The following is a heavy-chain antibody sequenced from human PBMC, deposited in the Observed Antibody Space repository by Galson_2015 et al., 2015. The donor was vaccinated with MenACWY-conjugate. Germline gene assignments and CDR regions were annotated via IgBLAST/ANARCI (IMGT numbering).Heavy chain of an antibody. J-gene: IGHJ6*02. CDR1: GFTFSDYY. CDR2: ISSSSSYT. V-gene: IGHV3-11*03. Sequence: SLRLSCAASGFTFSDYYMSWIRQAPGKGLEWVSYISSSSSYTNYADSVKGRFTISRDNAKNSLYLQMNSLRAEDTAVYYCARSRYYYYGMDVWGQGTTVTVSS. CDR3: ARSRYYYYGMDV.